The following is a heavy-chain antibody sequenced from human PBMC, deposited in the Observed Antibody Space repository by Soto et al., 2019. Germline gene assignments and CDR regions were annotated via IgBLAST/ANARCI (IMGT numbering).Heavy chain of an antibody. D-gene: IGHD2-15*01. J-gene: IGHJ5*02. Sequence: ASVKVSCKASGGTFSSYAISWVRQAPGQGLEWMGGIIPIFGTANYAQKFQGRVTITADESTSTAYMELSSLRSEDTAVYYCARGGRSEVIVTWFDPWGQGTLVTVSS. CDR3: ARGGRSEVIVTWFDP. CDR2: IIPIFGTA. CDR1: GGTFSSYA. V-gene: IGHV1-69*13.